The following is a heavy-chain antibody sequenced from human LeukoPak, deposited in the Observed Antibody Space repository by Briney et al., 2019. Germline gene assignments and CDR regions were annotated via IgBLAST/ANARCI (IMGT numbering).Heavy chain of an antibody. V-gene: IGHV3-21*06. CDR2: ISSSSSYI. J-gene: IGHJ4*02. CDR1: GFTFSSYS. CDR3: ARGLWLGEGFFDY. D-gene: IGHD3-10*01. Sequence: GGSLRLSCAASGFTFSSYSMNWVRQAPGKGLEWVSSISSSSSYIYYADSMKGRFTIFRDNANNSLYLQMNSLRAEDTAVYYCARGLWLGEGFFDYWGQGILVTVSS.